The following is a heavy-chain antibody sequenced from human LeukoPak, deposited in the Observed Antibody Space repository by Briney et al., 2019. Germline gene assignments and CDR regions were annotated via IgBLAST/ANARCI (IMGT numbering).Heavy chain of an antibody. CDR1: GFTFSSYW. CDR3: ARDPYYHDNSFGAFDV. D-gene: IGHD3-22*01. V-gene: IGHV3-7*01. CDR2: IKEDGGEQ. J-gene: IGHJ3*01. Sequence: PGGSLRLSCAASGFTFSSYWMTWVRLAPGKGLEWVANIKEDGGEQYSVDSVKSRFTISRDNAKNSLYLQMNSLRAEDTAVYYCARDPYYHDNSFGAFDVWGQGTMVTVSS.